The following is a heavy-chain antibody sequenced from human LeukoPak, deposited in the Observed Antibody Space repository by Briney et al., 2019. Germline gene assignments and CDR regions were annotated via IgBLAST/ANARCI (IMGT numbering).Heavy chain of an antibody. V-gene: IGHV1-69*04. Sequence: GASVKVSCKASGGTFSSYAISWVRQAPGQGLEWMGRIIPILGIANYAQKFQGRVTITADKSTSTAYMELSSLRSEDTAVYYCAREKEAAILYFDHWGQGTLVTVCS. CDR2: IIPILGIA. CDR1: GGTFSSYA. J-gene: IGHJ4*02. CDR3: AREKEAAILYFDH.